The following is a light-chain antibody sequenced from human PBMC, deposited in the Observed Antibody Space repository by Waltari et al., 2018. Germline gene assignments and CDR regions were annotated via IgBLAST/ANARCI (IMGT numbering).Light chain of an antibody. CDR3: MILHNNAVV. J-gene: IGLJ3*02. V-gene: IGLV5-45*01. Sequence: QAVLTQPASLSASPGASASLTCTLRSDINVATYKIYWYQQRPGSPPHFLVKYRSDSINDRGSGGTSRFSGSRDTSANAGILLISGLQSEDEADYYCMILHNNAVVFGGGTTLTVL. CDR1: SDINVATYK. CDR2: YRSDSIN.